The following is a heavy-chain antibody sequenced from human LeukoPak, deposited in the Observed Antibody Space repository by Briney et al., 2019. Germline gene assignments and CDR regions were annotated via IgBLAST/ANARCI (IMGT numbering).Heavy chain of an antibody. V-gene: IGHV3-7*01. CDR1: GFIFNTYW. CDR3: ARDTLGEGEDANYAVYYFDY. J-gene: IGHJ4*02. CDR2: IKQDGNEK. D-gene: IGHD4/OR15-4a*01. Sequence: GGSLGPSCAASGFIFNTYWMSWVRQAPGKGLEWVANIKQDGNEKYYADSVKGRFTISRDNGKNSLDLQMNSLRADDTAVYYCARDTLGEGEDANYAVYYFDYWGQGTVVTVSS.